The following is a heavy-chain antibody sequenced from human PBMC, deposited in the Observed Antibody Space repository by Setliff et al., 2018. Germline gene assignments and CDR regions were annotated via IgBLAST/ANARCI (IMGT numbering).Heavy chain of an antibody. V-gene: IGHV4-39*07. D-gene: IGHD3-16*01. J-gene: IGHJ4*02. CDR1: GESFSSYY. CDR2: IYHTGTT. Sequence: SETLSLTCSVSGESFSSYYWGWIRQPPGKGLEWIGSIYHTGTTYYNPSLKSRVTISVDTSKNQFSLRLSSVTAADTAVYFCARDYGPNDYWGQGSLVTVSS. CDR3: ARDYGPNDY.